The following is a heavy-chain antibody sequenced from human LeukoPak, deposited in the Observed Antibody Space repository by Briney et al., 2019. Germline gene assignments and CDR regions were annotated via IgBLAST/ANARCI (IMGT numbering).Heavy chain of an antibody. J-gene: IGHJ4*02. V-gene: IGHV3-66*01. CDR2: IYSGGST. CDR3: ARAPGRARDY. D-gene: IGHD1-14*01. Sequence: EWVSVIYSGGSTYYADSVKGRFTISRDNSKNTLYLQMNSLRAEDTAVYYCARAPGRARDYWGQGTLVTVSS.